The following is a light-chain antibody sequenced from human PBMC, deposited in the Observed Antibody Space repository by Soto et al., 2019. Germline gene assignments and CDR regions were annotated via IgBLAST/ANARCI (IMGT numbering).Light chain of an antibody. J-gene: IGKJ1*01. CDR2: DTF. Sequence: DIQMTQSPSSLSASLGDRVTIPCRPSESIRNELNWFQQRPGKAPRLLIYDTFTLQSGVPSRFSGSVSGTEFSLTISSLQAGDSAIYYCQQSFTTPWTFGQGTKVEI. CDR3: QQSFTTPWT. V-gene: IGKV1-39*01. CDR1: ESIRNE.